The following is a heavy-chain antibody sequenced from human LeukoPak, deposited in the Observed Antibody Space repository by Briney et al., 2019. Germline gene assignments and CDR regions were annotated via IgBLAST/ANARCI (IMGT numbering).Heavy chain of an antibody. Sequence: SETLSLTCAVYGESFSGYFWNWIRQPPGKGLVWIGEINHSGSTSNHNPSLKSRVTMSVDTSKNQFSLKLSSVTAADTAVYYCARKSGYARDYWGQGNLVTVSS. CDR3: ARKSGYARDY. J-gene: IGHJ4*02. CDR1: GESFSGYF. D-gene: IGHD5-12*01. V-gene: IGHV4-34*01. CDR2: INHSGSTS.